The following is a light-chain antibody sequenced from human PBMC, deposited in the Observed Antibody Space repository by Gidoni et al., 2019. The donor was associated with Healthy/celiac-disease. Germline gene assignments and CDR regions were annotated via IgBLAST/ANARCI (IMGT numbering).Light chain of an antibody. V-gene: IGLV3-25*03. CDR1: ALPSQY. CDR2: KDS. CDR3: QSADSSGSYPVV. Sequence: SYELTQPPSVSVSPGQTARITCSGDALPSQYAYWYQQKPGQAPLRVIYKDSERPSGIPERFSGSSSGTTVTLTISGVQAEDEADYYCQSADSSGSYPVVFGGGTKLTVL. J-gene: IGLJ2*01.